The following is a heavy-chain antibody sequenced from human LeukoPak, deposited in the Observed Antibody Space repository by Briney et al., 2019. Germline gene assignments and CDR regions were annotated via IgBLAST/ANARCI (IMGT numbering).Heavy chain of an antibody. V-gene: IGHV4-34*01. CDR2: INHSGST. CDR1: GGSFSGYY. CDR3: ARVDTAMADAFDI. Sequence: SETLSLTCAVYGGSFSGYYWSWIRQPPGKGLEWIGEINHSGSTNYNPSLKSRVTISVDTSKNQFPLKLSSVTAADTAVYYCARVDTAMADAFDIWGQGTMVTVSS. J-gene: IGHJ3*02. D-gene: IGHD5-18*01.